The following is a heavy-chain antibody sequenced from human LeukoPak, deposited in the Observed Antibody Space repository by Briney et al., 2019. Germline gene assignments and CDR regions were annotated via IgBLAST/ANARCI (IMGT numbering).Heavy chain of an antibody. Sequence: GGSLRLSCAASGFTFSSYAMHWVRQAPGKGLEWVAVISYDGSNKYYADSVKGRFTISRDNSKNTLYLQVNSLRAEDTAVYYCARESRGQQLTFDYWGQGTLVTVSS. CDR3: ARESRGQQLTFDY. J-gene: IGHJ4*02. V-gene: IGHV3-30-3*01. CDR1: GFTFSSYA. CDR2: ISYDGSNK. D-gene: IGHD6-13*01.